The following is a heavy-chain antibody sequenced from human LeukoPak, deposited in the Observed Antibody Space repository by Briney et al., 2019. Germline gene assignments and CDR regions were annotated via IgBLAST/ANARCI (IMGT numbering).Heavy chain of an antibody. D-gene: IGHD2-15*01. V-gene: IGHV3-23*01. CDR1: GFTFSSYV. CDR3: AKGPVGDDY. J-gene: IGHJ4*02. Sequence: PGRSLRLSCAASGFTFSSYVMHWVRQAPGKGLEWVSAISDRGGSTYYADSVKGRFTISRDNSKNTLYLQMNSLRAEDTALYYCAKGPVGDDYWGQGTLVTVSS. CDR2: ISDRGGST.